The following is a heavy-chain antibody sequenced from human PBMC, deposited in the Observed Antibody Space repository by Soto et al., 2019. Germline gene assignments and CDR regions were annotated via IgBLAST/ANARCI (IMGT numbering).Heavy chain of an antibody. V-gene: IGHV1-69*02. D-gene: IGHD3-22*01. CDR1: GGTFSSYT. CDR3: ARVFSYDSSGYYSLDY. CDR2: IIPILGIA. J-gene: IGHJ4*02. Sequence: QVQLVQSGAEVKKPGSSVKVSCKASGGTFSSYTISWVRQAPGQGLEWMGRIIPILGIANYAQKFQGRVTITADKSTSTAYMELSSLRSEDTAVYYCARVFSYDSSGYYSLDYWGQGTLVTVSS.